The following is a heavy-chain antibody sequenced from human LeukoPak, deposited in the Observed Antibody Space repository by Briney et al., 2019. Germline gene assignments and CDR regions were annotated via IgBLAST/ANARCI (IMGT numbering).Heavy chain of an antibody. CDR2: ISGSGGST. CDR1: GFTFSSYA. D-gene: IGHD6-6*01. Sequence: GGSLRLSCAASGFTFSSYAMSWVRQATGKGVEWVQAISGSGGSTYYADPVKGRFTIYRDNSKNTLYLQMNSLRAEDTAVYYCAKDRIGIAARHDYWGQGTLVTVSS. V-gene: IGHV3-23*01. J-gene: IGHJ4*02. CDR3: AKDRIGIAARHDY.